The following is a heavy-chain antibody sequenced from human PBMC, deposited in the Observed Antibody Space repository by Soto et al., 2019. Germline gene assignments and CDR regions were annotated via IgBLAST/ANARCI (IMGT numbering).Heavy chain of an antibody. D-gene: IGHD6-6*01. J-gene: IGHJ3*02. CDR1: GFTFSSYA. CDR3: AKQSFDYSSSYAFDI. V-gene: IGHV3-23*01. Sequence: EVQLLESGGDLVQPGGSLRLSCAASGFTFSSYAMSWVRQAPGKGLEWVSTISGSGGSTYYAGSVKGRFTISRDNSKNTNTLYLQMNSLRADDTAVYYCAKQSFDYSSSYAFDIWGQGTMVTVSS. CDR2: ISGSGGST.